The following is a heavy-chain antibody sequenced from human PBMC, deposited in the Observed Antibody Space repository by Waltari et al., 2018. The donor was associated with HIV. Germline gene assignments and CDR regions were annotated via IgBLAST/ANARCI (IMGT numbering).Heavy chain of an antibody. CDR1: GFTFSSYS. Sequence: EVQLVESGGGLVQPGGSLRLSCAASGFTFSSYSMNWVRQAPGKGLEWVSYISSSSSTIYYADSVKGRFTISRDNAKNSLYLQMNSLRAEDTAVYYCARDQVVVPAAFYYYYGMDVWGQGTTVTVSS. CDR2: ISSSSSTI. V-gene: IGHV3-48*01. CDR3: ARDQVVVPAAFYYYYGMDV. D-gene: IGHD2-2*01. J-gene: IGHJ6*02.